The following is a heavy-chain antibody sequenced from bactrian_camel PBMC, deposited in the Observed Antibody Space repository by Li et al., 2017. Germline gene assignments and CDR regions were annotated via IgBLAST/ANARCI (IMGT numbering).Heavy chain of an antibody. V-gene: IGHV3S42*01. J-gene: IGHJ4*01. CDR3: AKNPKMYGGSWLSPDIDH. CDR1: GFTFSSYA. CDR2: INSGGGAT. D-gene: IGHD6*01. Sequence: DVQLVESGGGLVQPGGSLTLSCAASGFTFSSYAMNWVRQLPEKGLEWVAGINSGGGATLYSPSVEGRFTISRDNVKNTLYLQLDSLNTEDTAMYYCAKNPKMYGGSWLSPDIDHWGQGTQVTVS.